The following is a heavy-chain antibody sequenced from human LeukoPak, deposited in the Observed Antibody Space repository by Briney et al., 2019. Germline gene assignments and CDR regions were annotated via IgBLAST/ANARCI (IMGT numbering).Heavy chain of an antibody. CDR3: ARQYSSSWVDY. V-gene: IGHV4-31*03. CDR2: IYYSGST. CDR1: GGSISSGGYY. D-gene: IGHD6-13*01. Sequence: KPSETLSLTCTVSGGSISSGGYYWSWIRQHPGKGLEWIGYIYYSGSTYYNPSLKSRVTISVDTSKNQFSLKLSSVTAADTAVYYCARQYSSSWVDYWGQGTLVTVSS. J-gene: IGHJ4*02.